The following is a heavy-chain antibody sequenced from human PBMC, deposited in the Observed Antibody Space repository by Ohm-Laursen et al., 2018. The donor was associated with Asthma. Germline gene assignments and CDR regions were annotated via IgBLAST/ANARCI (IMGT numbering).Heavy chain of an antibody. D-gene: IGHD3-3*01. CDR1: GYTFTGYY. CDR3: ARDPVGGYYYDY. CDR2: INPSGGST. V-gene: IGHV1-46*01. J-gene: IGHJ4*02. Sequence: ASVKVSCNASGYTFTGYYMHWVRQAPGQGLEWMGIINPSGGSTSYAQKFQGRVTMTRDTSTSTVYMELSSLRSEDTAVYYCARDPVGGYYYDYWGQGTLVTVSS.